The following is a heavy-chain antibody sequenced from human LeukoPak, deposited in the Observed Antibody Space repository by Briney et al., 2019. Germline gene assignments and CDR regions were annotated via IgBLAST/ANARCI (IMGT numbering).Heavy chain of an antibody. Sequence: GASVKVSCKASGYTFTGYYMHWVRQAPGQGLEWMGWINPNSGGTNYAQKFQGRVTMTRDTSISTAYMELSRLRSDDTAVYYCARDLNHSYGTFDYWGQGTLVTVSS. J-gene: IGHJ4*02. CDR3: ARDLNHSYGTFDY. CDR2: INPNSGGT. CDR1: GYTFTGYY. V-gene: IGHV1-2*02. D-gene: IGHD5-18*01.